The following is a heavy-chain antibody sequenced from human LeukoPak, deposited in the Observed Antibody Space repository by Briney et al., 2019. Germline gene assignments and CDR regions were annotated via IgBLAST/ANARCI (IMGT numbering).Heavy chain of an antibody. D-gene: IGHD1-1*01. J-gene: IGHJ5*02. Sequence: GGSLRLSCAASGFTFSSYWMHWVRQVPGQGLVWVSHIDGDGRIAHYGDSVKGRFTISRDNAKNTVYLQMDSLRAEDTAVYYCARDSPRTGPWGQGILVIVSS. V-gene: IGHV3-74*01. CDR2: IDGDGRIA. CDR3: ARDSPRTGP. CDR1: GFTFSSYW.